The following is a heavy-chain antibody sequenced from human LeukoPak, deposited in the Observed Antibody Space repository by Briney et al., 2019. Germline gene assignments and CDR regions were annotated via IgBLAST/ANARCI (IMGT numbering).Heavy chain of an antibody. J-gene: IGHJ4*02. V-gene: IGHV3-30*02. Sequence: PGGSLRLSCAASGFTFSSYGMHWVRQAPGKGLDWAALIRYDGSNKYYADSVKGRFTISRDNSKNTLYLQMNSLRAEDTAVYYCAKDTYSSGWYGFDFWGQGTLVTVSS. CDR2: IRYDGSNK. D-gene: IGHD6-13*01. CDR1: GFTFSSYG. CDR3: AKDTYSSGWYGFDF.